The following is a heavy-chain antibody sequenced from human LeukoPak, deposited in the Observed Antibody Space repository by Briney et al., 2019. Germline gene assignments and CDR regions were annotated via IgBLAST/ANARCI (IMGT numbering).Heavy chain of an antibody. CDR2: INAGYGNT. V-gene: IGHV1-3*03. CDR3: ARAYSSSWPGPFFDY. D-gene: IGHD6-13*01. CDR1: GYTFTSYA. J-gene: IGHJ4*02. Sequence: ASVKVSCKASGYTFTSYAMNWVRQAPGQRLEWMGWINAGYGNTRYSQEFQGRLTITRDTSASTAYMELSSLRSEDMAVYYCARAYSSSWPGPFFDYWGQGTLVTVSS.